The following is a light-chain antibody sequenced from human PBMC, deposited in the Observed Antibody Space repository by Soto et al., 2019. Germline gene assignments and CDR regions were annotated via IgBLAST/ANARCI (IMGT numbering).Light chain of an antibody. CDR3: QQYGSSPPWT. V-gene: IGKV3-20*01. Sequence: EIVFTQSPGTLSLSPLEIATLSCMSSQSVSSSYLSWYQQKPGQAPRLLIYGASSRATGIPDRFSGSGSGTDFTLTISRLEPEDFAVYYCQQYGSSPPWTFGQGTKVDIK. CDR2: GAS. J-gene: IGKJ1*01. CDR1: QSVSSSY.